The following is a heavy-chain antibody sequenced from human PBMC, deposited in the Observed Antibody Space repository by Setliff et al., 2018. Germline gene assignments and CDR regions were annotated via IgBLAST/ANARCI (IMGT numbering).Heavy chain of an antibody. D-gene: IGHD1-7*01. Sequence: ASVKVSCKTSEYPFVGYFIYWMRQAPGQGLEWVGWIDPKSGRTKYAVKFQGRVTMTRDTSISTAYMELSRLRSGDTAVYYCAWYNWNYGGFDYWGQGTLVTVSS. J-gene: IGHJ4*02. V-gene: IGHV1-2*02. CDR2: IDPKSGRT. CDR1: EYPFVGYF. CDR3: AWYNWNYGGFDY.